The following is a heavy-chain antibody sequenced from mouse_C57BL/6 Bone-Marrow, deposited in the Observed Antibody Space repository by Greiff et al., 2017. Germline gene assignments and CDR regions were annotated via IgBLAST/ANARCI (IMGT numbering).Heavy chain of an antibody. Sequence: EVQLVEPGGGLVQPGGSLKLSCAASGFTFSDYGMAWVRQAPRKGPEWVAFISNLAYSIYYAATVTGRFTISRENAKITLYLEMSSLRSEDTAMYYCARHRYGCSYNAMDYWGQGTSVTVSS. CDR3: ARHRYGCSYNAMDY. J-gene: IGHJ4*01. CDR2: ISNLAYSI. V-gene: IGHV5-15*01. CDR1: GFTFSDYG. D-gene: IGHD1-1*01.